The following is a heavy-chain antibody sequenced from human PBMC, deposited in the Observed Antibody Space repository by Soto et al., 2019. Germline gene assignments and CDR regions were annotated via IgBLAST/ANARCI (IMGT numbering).Heavy chain of an antibody. CDR2: ISSSSSYI. V-gene: IGHV3-21*01. CDR3: ARVLAAASHYYYYYGMDV. CDR1: GFTLSSYS. D-gene: IGHD6-13*01. Sequence: GGSLRLSCAASGFTLSSYSMNWVRQAPGKGLEWVSSISSSSSYIYYADSVKGRFTISRDNAKNSLYLQMNSLRAEDTAVYYCARVLAAASHYYYYYGMDVWGQGTTVTVSS. J-gene: IGHJ6*02.